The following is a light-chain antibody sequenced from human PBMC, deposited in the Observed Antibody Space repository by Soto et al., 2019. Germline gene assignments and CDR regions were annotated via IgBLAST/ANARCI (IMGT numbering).Light chain of an antibody. Sequence: DIQMTQSPSSLSSSVGDTVTITCRASQGIGNFLAWFHQKPGKAPKSLIYDASTLQSGVPSKCSGSGSETDFTLTISSLQPEDSETYYCQQYHSYPVTFGGGTKVEIK. CDR2: DAS. J-gene: IGKJ4*01. CDR1: QGIGNF. CDR3: QQYHSYPVT. V-gene: IGKV1-16*02.